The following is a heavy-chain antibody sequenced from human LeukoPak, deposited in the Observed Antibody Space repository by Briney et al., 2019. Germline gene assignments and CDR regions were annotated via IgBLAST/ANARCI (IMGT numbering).Heavy chain of an antibody. CDR2: ISSGTSTI. D-gene: IGHD4-23*01. Sequence: GGSLRLSCAASGFTFSSSDMNWVRQAPGKGLEWVSYISSGTSTIYYADSVKGRFTISRDNAKNSLYLQMNSLRADGTAVYYCARDVTYYGGDWFDPWGQGTLVTVSS. CDR3: ARDVTYYGGDWFDP. J-gene: IGHJ5*02. CDR1: GFTFSSSD. V-gene: IGHV3-48*04.